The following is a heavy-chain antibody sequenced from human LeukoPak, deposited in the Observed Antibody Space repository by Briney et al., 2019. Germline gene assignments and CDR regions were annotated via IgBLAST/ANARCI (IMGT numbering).Heavy chain of an antibody. Sequence: ASVKVSCKASGYTFTSYAMHWVRQAPGQRLKWMGWINAGNGNTKHSQKFQGRVTITRDTSASTAYMELSSLRSEDTAVYYCAKGEWGSSTSCPDYWGQGTLVTVSS. D-gene: IGHD2-2*01. CDR3: AKGEWGSSTSCPDY. CDR1: GYTFTSYA. J-gene: IGHJ4*02. CDR2: INAGNGNT. V-gene: IGHV1-3*01.